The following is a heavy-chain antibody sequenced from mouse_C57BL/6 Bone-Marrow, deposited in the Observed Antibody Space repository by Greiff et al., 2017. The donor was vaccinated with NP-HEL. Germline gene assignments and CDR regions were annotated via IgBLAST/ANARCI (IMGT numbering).Heavy chain of an antibody. Sequence: QVQLQQPGAELVRPGTSVKLSCKASGYTFTSYWMHWVKQRPGQGLEWIGVIDPSDSYTNYNQKFKGKATLTVDTSSSTAYMQLSSLTSEDSAVYYCARCDYDYDWGQGTTLTVSS. CDR1: GYTFTSYW. V-gene: IGHV1-59*01. CDR2: IDPSDSYT. D-gene: IGHD2-4*01. CDR3: ARCDYDYD. J-gene: IGHJ2*01.